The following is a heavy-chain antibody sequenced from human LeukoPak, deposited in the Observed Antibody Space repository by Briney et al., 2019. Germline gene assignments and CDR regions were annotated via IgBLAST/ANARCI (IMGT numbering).Heavy chain of an antibody. Sequence: SETLSLTCTVSGYSISSGYYWGWIRQPPGKGLEWIGSIYHSGSTYYNPSLKSRVTISVDTSKNQFSLKLSSVTAADTAVYYCARTKIVATRANYFDYWGQGTLVTVSS. J-gene: IGHJ4*02. CDR2: IYHSGST. CDR3: ARTKIVATRANYFDY. D-gene: IGHD5-12*01. CDR1: GYSISSGYY. V-gene: IGHV4-38-2*02.